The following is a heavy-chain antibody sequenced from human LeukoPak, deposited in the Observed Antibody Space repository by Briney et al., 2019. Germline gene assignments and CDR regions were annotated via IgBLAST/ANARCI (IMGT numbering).Heavy chain of an antibody. Sequence: PSETLSLTCTVSGGSISSYYWSWIRQPPGKGLEWIGYIYYSGSTSYNPSLKSRVTISVDTSKNQFSLKLSSVTAADTAVYYCASTRGIQLWFALDYWGQGTLVTVSS. V-gene: IGHV4-59*01. J-gene: IGHJ4*02. CDR3: ASTRGIQLWFALDY. CDR2: IYYSGST. CDR1: GGSISSYY. D-gene: IGHD5-18*01.